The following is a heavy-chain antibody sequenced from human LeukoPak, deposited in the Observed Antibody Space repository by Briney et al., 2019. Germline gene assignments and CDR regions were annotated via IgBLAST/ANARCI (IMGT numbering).Heavy chain of an antibody. CDR2: ISSNGGST. CDR3: ARDPRGYSSSWYYFDY. CDR1: GFTFSSYA. Sequence: GGSLRLSCAASGFTFSSYAMHWVRQAPGKGLEYVSAISSNGGSTYYANSVKGRFTISRDNSKNTLYLQMGSLRAEDMAVYYCARDPRGYSSSWYYFDYWGQGTLVTVSS. V-gene: IGHV3-64*01. D-gene: IGHD6-13*01. J-gene: IGHJ4*02.